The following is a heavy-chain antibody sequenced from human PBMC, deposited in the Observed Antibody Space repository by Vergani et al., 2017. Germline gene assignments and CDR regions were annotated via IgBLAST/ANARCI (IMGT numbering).Heavy chain of an antibody. CDR3: AKDIGGGYSVQLLDY. CDR1: GFTFDDYA. D-gene: IGHD5-18*01. V-gene: IGHV3-9*01. Sequence: EVQLVESGGGLVQPGRSLRLSCAASGFTFDDYAMHWVRQAPGKGLEWVSGISWNSGSIGYADSVKGRFTISRDNAKNSLYLQMNSLRAEDTALYYCAKDIGGGYSVQLLDYWGQGTLVTVSS. J-gene: IGHJ4*02. CDR2: ISWNSGSI.